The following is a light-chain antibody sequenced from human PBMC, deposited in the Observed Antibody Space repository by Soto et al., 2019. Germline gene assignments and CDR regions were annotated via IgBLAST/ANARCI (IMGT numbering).Light chain of an antibody. J-gene: IGLJ2*01. CDR1: SSDVGGYNY. CDR3: SSYTSIITAV. V-gene: IGLV2-14*01. Sequence: QSALTQPASVSGSPGQSITISCTGTSSDVGGYNYVSWYQHHPGKAPKLLIYDVNNRPSGVPDRFSGSKSGNTASLTISGLQTEDEADYYCSSYTSIITAVFGAGTKVTVL. CDR2: DVN.